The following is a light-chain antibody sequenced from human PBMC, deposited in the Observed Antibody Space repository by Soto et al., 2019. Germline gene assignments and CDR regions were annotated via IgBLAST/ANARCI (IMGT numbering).Light chain of an antibody. CDR1: QSVSSN. CDR3: QQYNNWPIT. CDR2: GAS. Sequence: EIVMTQSPATLSLSPGERATLSCRASQSVSSNLAWYQQKPGQGPSLLIYGASTRATGIPARFSGSGSGTEFTLTISSLKSEDFAVYYCQQYNNWPITFGQGTRLEIK. V-gene: IGKV3-15*01. J-gene: IGKJ5*01.